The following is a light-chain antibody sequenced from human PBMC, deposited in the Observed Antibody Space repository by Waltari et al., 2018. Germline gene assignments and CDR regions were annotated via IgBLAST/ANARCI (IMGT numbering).Light chain of an antibody. CDR2: GAS. Sequence: EIVMTQSPATLSVSPGERATLPCRASQSVSGNLAWYQQQPGQAPRLLIYGASTRDTGIPARFSGSGSGTEFTLTISSLQSEDFAVYYCQQYNNWPRTFGGGTKVEIK. CDR3: QQYNNWPRT. J-gene: IGKJ4*01. V-gene: IGKV3-15*01. CDR1: QSVSGN.